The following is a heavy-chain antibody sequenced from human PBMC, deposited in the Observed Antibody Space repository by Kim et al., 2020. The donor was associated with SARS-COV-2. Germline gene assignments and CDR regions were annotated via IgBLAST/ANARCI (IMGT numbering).Heavy chain of an antibody. V-gene: IGHV3-7*01. CDR2: RAE. D-gene: IGHD6-13*01. Sequence: RAEFYVDSVKGRFTISRDNAKNSLYLQMNNLRAEDTAVYYCATSAASPGNDWGQGTLVTVSS. CDR3: ATSAASPGND. J-gene: IGHJ4*02.